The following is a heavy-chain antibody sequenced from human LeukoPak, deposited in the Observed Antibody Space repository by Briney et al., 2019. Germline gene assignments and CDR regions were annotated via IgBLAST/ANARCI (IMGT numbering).Heavy chain of an antibody. CDR1: GFTFGDYA. Sequence: GGSLRLSCIVSGFTFGDYAMSWVRQAPGKGLEWVGFIRSKDSGGTTEYAASVKGRFTISRDDSKSIAYLQMNSLKTEDIAVYYCTRYYDYWSIFDYWGQGTLVTVSS. J-gene: IGHJ4*02. CDR3: TRYYDYWSIFDY. D-gene: IGHD3-3*01. V-gene: IGHV3-49*04. CDR2: IRSKDSGGTT.